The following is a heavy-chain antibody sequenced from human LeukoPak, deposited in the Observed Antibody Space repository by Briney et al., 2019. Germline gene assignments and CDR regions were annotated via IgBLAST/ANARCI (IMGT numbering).Heavy chain of an antibody. J-gene: IGHJ5*02. CDR3: ARDRVVTAGYIWFDP. CDR1: GFTFDDYG. V-gene: IGHV3-20*04. D-gene: IGHD4-23*01. Sequence: GSGGSLRLSCAASGFTFDDYGMSWVRQAPGKGLEWVSGIKWNGGSTGYADSVKGRFTISRDNAKNSLYLQMNSLRAEDTALYYCARDRVVTAGYIWFDPWGQGTLVTVSS. CDR2: IKWNGGST.